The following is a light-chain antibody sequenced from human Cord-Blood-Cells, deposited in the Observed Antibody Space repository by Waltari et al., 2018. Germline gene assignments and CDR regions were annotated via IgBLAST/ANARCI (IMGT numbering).Light chain of an antibody. CDR1: SSDVGGYNY. J-gene: IGLJ3*02. V-gene: IGLV2-8*01. Sequence: QSALTQPPSASGSPGPSVTISCTGTSSDVGGYNYVSWYQQHPGKAPKLMIYEVSKRPSGVPVRFSGSKSGNTASLTVSGLQAEDEADYYCSSYAGSNNLVFGGGTKLTVL. CDR2: EVS. CDR3: SSYAGSNNLV.